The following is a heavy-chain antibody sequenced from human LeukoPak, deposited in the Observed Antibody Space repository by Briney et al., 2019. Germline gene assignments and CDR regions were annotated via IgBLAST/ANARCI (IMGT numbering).Heavy chain of an antibody. J-gene: IGHJ3*01. CDR3: AKTRNYYDSSGDDALDF. Sequence: GGSLRLSCAASGFTFSSYAMSWVRQAPGKGLEWVSAISGSGGSTYYADSVKGRFTISRDNSKNTLYLQMNSLRADDTAVYYCAKTRNYYDSSGDDALDFWGHGTLVTISS. CDR1: GFTFSSYA. V-gene: IGHV3-23*01. D-gene: IGHD3-22*01. CDR2: ISGSGGST.